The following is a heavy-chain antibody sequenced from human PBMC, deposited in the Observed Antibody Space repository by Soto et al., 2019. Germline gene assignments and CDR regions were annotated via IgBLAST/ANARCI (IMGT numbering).Heavy chain of an antibody. V-gene: IGHV3-23*01. CDR1: VFTFSSFA. D-gene: IGHD2-21*01. CDR3: ARRPDFFDY. J-gene: IGHJ4*02. CDR2: ISGDGFYT. Sequence: GGXLILCFADSVFTFSSFAMGWVRQAPGKGLEWVSAISGDGFYTYYADSVKGRFTISRDNYKNTLYLQMNSLRVDDTAVYYCARRPDFFDYWGPGTLVTVSS.